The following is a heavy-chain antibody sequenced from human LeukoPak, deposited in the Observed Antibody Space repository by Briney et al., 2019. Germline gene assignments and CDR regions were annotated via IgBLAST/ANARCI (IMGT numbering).Heavy chain of an antibody. CDR3: AKGVMIGALGD. J-gene: IGHJ4*02. Sequence: ASVTVSCTASGYTFTGYYMHWVRQAPGQGLEWMGWINPNSGGTNYAQSFQGRVTMTRDTSISTAYMEMSSLKSDDTAVYYCAKGVMIGALGDWGQGTLVTVSS. D-gene: IGHD3-22*01. CDR1: GYTFTGYY. CDR2: INPNSGGT. V-gene: IGHV1-2*02.